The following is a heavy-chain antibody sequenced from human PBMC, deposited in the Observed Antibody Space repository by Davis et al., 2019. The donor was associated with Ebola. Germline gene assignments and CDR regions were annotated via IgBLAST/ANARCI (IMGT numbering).Heavy chain of an antibody. CDR2: INHSGST. D-gene: IGHD3-3*01. CDR1: GGSISSSSYY. V-gene: IGHV4-39*06. J-gene: IGHJ4*02. Sequence: PSESLSLTCTVSGGSISSSSYYWGRIRQPPGRGLEWTGEINHSGSTNYNPSLKSRVTISVDTSKNQFTLKLSSVTAADTAVYYCGRAELSRGYDFWSGYLGYWGQGTLVTVSS. CDR3: GRAELSRGYDFWSGYLGY.